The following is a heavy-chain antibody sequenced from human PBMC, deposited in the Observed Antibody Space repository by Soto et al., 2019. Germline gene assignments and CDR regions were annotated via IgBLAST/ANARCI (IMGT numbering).Heavy chain of an antibody. CDR3: ARRIALAGTSDWFDP. Sequence: GESLKISCKGSGYSFTSYWIGWVRQMPGKGLEWMGIIYPGDSDTRYSPSFQGQVTISADKSISTAYLQWSSLKASDTAMYYCARRIALAGTSDWFDPWGQGTLVTVSS. CDR1: GYSFTSYW. V-gene: IGHV5-51*01. D-gene: IGHD6-19*01. J-gene: IGHJ5*02. CDR2: IYPGDSDT.